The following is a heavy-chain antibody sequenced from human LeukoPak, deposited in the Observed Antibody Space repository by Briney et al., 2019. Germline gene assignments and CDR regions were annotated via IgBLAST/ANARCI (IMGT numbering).Heavy chain of an antibody. CDR3: ARVWETYYDSSGYWPFDS. D-gene: IGHD3-22*01. V-gene: IGHV3-21*01. J-gene: IGHJ4*02. CDR2: ISSSTSYI. Sequence: GGSLRLSCAASGFSFSTYTMHWVRQAPGKGLEWVSSISSSTSYIYYADSVKGRFTISRDNAKNSLYLQMNSLGAEDTAVYYCARVWETYYDSSGYWPFDSWGQGTLVTVSS. CDR1: GFSFSTYT.